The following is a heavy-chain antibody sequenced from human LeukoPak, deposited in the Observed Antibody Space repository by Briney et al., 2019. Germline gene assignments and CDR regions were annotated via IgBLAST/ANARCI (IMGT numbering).Heavy chain of an antibody. CDR2: IIPIFGTA. CDR3: ARDRIAAAGPRFDY. Sequence: SVKVSCKASGGTFSSYAISWVRQAPGQGLEWMGRIIPIFGTANYAQKLQGRVTMTTDTSTSTAYMELRSLRSDDTAVYYCARDRIAAAGPRFDYWGQGTLVTVSS. D-gene: IGHD6-13*01. J-gene: IGHJ4*02. CDR1: GGTFSSYA. V-gene: IGHV1-69*05.